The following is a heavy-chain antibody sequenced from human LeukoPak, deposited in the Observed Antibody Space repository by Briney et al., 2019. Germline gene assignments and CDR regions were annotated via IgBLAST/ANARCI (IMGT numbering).Heavy chain of an antibody. J-gene: IGHJ4*02. CDR1: GFTLSNFV. CDR3: AKRGVDPGGTYSGFFDY. Sequence: TGGSLRLSCAASGFTLSNFVLSWVRQAPGKGLEWVSAISESGDATEYADSVKGRFTISRDNSKNTLYLQMNSLRAEDTADYYCAKRGVDPGGTYSGFFDYWGQGTLVTVSS. CDR2: ISESGDAT. D-gene: IGHD1-26*01. V-gene: IGHV3-23*01.